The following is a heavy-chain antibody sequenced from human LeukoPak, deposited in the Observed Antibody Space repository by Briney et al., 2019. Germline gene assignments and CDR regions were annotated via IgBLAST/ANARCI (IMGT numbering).Heavy chain of an antibody. CDR1: GGSIGSDY. J-gene: IGHJ5*02. Sequence: SETLSLTCIVSGGSIGSDYWSWIRQPAGQGLEWIGRMCSSGSIGATNYNPSLKSRVTMSLDTSKNQFSLNLNSMTAADTAVYYCARSRITAAGNWFDPWGQGIQVTVSA. CDR3: ARSRITAAGNWFDP. V-gene: IGHV4-4*07. CDR2: MCSSGSIGAT. D-gene: IGHD6-13*01.